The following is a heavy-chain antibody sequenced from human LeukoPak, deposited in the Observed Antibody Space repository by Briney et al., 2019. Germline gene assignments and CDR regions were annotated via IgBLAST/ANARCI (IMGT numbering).Heavy chain of an antibody. CDR2: IYHSGST. V-gene: IGHV4-39*07. CDR1: GGSISSSNYY. J-gene: IGHJ3*02. Sequence: SETLSLTCTVSGGSISSSNYYWGWIRQPPGKGLEWMGTIYHSGSTYYNPSLKSRVTISVDTSKNQFSLKLSSVTAADTAVYYCAKTVTVTTSAFDIWGQGTMVTVSS. D-gene: IGHD4-17*01. CDR3: AKTVTVTTSAFDI.